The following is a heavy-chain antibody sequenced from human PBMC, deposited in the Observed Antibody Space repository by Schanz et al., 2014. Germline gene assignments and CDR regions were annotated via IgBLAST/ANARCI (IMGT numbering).Heavy chain of an antibody. J-gene: IGHJ5*02. CDR3: VRWGAS. V-gene: IGHV3-23*04. CDR2: ISGSGGST. D-gene: IGHD3-16*01. CDR1: GCTFSNYG. Sequence: EVQVVESGGDLVQPGGSLRLSCAVSGCTFSNYGMGWVRQAPGKGLEWVSAISGSGGSTYYADSVKGRFTISRDNAKNTLYLQMSRLRVEDTAVYYCVRWGASWGQGTLVTVSS.